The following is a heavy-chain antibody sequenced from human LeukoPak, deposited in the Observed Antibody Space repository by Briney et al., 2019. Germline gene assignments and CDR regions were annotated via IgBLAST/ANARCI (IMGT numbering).Heavy chain of an antibody. CDR2: INHSGST. D-gene: IGHD1-26*01. CDR3: ARLSARGSHPLGY. Sequence: SETLSLTCAVYGGSFSGYYWSWIRQPPGKGLEWIGEINHSGSTNYNPSLKSRVTISVDTSKNQFSLKLSSVTAADTAVYYCARLSARGSHPLGYWGQGTLVTVSS. J-gene: IGHJ4*02. V-gene: IGHV4-34*01. CDR1: GGSFSGYY.